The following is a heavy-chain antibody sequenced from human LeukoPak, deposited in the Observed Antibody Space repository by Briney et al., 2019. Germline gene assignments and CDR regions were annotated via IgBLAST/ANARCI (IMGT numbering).Heavy chain of an antibody. CDR3: AREVAAAARASSYYFDY. Sequence: SETLSLTCTVSGGSISSSSYYWGWIRQPPGKGLEWIGSIYYSGSTYYNPSLKSRVTISVDTSKNQFSLKLSSVTAADTAVYYCAREVAAAARASSYYFDYWGQGTLVTVSS. D-gene: IGHD6-13*01. CDR1: GGSISSSSYY. V-gene: IGHV4-39*02. CDR2: IYYSGST. J-gene: IGHJ4*02.